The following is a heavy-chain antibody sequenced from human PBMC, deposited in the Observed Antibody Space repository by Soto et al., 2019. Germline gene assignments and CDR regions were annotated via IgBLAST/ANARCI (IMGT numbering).Heavy chain of an antibody. J-gene: IGHJ4*02. Sequence: PSETLSLTCTVSGVSITNYYWSWIRQPPGKGLEWIGYIYYTGSTNYNPSLRSRVSISVDTSQNQVYLRLNSVTAADTAVYYCARDTAMEYYFDYWGQGTLVTVSS. V-gene: IGHV4-59*01. CDR1: GVSITNYY. D-gene: IGHD5-18*01. CDR3: ARDTAMEYYFDY. CDR2: IYYTGST.